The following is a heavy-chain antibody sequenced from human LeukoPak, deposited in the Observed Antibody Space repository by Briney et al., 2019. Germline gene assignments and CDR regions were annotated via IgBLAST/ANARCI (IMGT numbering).Heavy chain of an antibody. Sequence: PSETLSLTCTVSGDSISSYYWSWIRQPPGKGLEWIGYIYYSGSTNYNPSLKSRVTISVDTSKNQFSLKLSSVTAADTAVYYCARGVVRGTRFDYWGQGTLVTVSS. CDR1: GDSISSYY. CDR2: IYYSGST. J-gene: IGHJ4*02. V-gene: IGHV4-59*01. D-gene: IGHD3-10*01. CDR3: ARGVVRGTRFDY.